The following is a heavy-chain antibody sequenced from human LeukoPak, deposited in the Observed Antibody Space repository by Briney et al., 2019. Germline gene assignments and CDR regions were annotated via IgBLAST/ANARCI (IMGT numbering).Heavy chain of an antibody. J-gene: IGHJ4*02. CDR1: GFTFTNSW. D-gene: IGHD6-19*01. CDR2: IQQDGSSE. Sequence: GGSLRLSCTVSGFTFTNSWINWVRQAPGKGLEWVANIQQDGSSENYVDSVKGRFTISRDNAKNSLYLQMNSLRAEDTALYYCAGGSGWIIDSWGQGTLVTVSS. CDR3: AGGSGWIIDS. V-gene: IGHV3-7*01.